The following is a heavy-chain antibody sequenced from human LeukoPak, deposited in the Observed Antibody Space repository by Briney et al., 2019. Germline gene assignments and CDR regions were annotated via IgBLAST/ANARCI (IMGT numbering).Heavy chain of an antibody. CDR2: ISSSGRAV. V-gene: IGHV3-48*03. D-gene: IGHD3-22*01. CDR1: GFSFSNYK. J-gene: IGHJ4*02. Sequence: PGGSLRLSCAASGFSFSNYKMNWVRQAPGKGLQWVAYISSSGRAVYYADSVRGRFTISRDNAKNSLHLQMNSLRAEDTAVYYCAGAGTDYYDNSGYYYEVFYFDYWGQGTLVTVSS. CDR3: AGAGTDYYDNSGYYYEVFYFDY.